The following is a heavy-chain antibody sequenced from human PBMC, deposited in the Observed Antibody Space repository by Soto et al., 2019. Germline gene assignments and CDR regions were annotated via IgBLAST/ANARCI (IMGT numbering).Heavy chain of an antibody. Sequence: GGSLRLSCAASGFTFSSYWMHWVRQAPGKGLVWVSRINSDGSSTSYADSVKGRFTISRDNAKNTPYLQMNSLRAEDTAVYYCARDAYSSSWFDYWGQGTLVTVSS. V-gene: IGHV3-74*01. CDR3: ARDAYSSSWFDY. CDR1: GFTFSSYW. D-gene: IGHD6-13*01. J-gene: IGHJ4*02. CDR2: INSDGSST.